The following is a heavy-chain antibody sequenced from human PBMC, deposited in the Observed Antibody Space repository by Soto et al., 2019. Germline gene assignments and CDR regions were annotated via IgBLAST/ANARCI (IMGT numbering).Heavy chain of an antibody. CDR2: IYTSGST. CDR1: GGSISSYY. D-gene: IGHD2-15*01. J-gene: IGHJ6*02. V-gene: IGHV4-4*07. Sequence: QVQLQESGPGLVKPSETLSLTCTVSGGSISSYYWSWIRQPAGKGLEWIGRIYTSGSTNYNPSLKSRVTLSVDTSKNQFSLKLSSVTAADTAVYYCARDSSLLLGYYYYGMDVWGQGTTVTVSS. CDR3: ARDSSLLLGYYYYGMDV.